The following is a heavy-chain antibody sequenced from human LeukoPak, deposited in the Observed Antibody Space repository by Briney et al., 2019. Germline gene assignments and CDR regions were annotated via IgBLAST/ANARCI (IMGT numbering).Heavy chain of an antibody. CDR1: GITLSSYA. Sequence: PGGSLRLSCAASGITLSSYAMNWVRQAPGEGLEWVSSISESGAGTYYADSVKGRSTISRDNSKNTLYLQINSLRAEDTAVYYCAKMARNYYDSSGPLDYWGREPWSPSPQ. J-gene: IGHJ4*02. CDR3: AKMARNYYDSSGPLDY. D-gene: IGHD3-22*01. CDR2: ISESGAGT. V-gene: IGHV3-23*01.